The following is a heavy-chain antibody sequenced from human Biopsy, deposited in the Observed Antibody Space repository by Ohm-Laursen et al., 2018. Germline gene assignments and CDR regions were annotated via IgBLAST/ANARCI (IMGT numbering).Heavy chain of an antibody. Sequence: SVKVSCKASGYTFAGYYLHWVRQAPGHGLEWMGWINPNSGNANYAQSFQGRLTVTRDTSISTAYTELTSLTFDDTAIYYCARVPAYPSIDGYYGLDLWGQGTTVIVSS. CDR1: GYTFAGYY. V-gene: IGHV1-2*02. CDR3: ARVPAYPSIDGYYGLDL. CDR2: INPNSGNA. J-gene: IGHJ6*02. D-gene: IGHD3-9*01.